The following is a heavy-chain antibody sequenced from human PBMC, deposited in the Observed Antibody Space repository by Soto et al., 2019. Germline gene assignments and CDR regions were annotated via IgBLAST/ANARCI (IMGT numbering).Heavy chain of an antibody. D-gene: IGHD2-21*02. CDR2: ISYDGSNK. Sequence: GGSLRLSCAASGFTFSSYAMHWVRQAPGKGLEWVAVISYDGSNKYYADSVKGRFTISRDNSKNTLYLQMNSLRAEDTAVYYCAREGFSYCGGDCYTPPGPFDYWGQGTLVTVSS. J-gene: IGHJ4*02. CDR3: AREGFSYCGGDCYTPPGPFDY. V-gene: IGHV3-30-3*01. CDR1: GFTFSSYA.